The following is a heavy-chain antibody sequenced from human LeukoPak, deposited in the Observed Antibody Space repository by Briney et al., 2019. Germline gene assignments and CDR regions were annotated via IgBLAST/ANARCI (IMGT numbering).Heavy chain of an antibody. J-gene: IGHJ4*02. CDR2: INPNSGGT. Sequence: ASVKVSCKASGYTFTGYYMHWVRQAPGQGLAWMGWINPNSGGTNYAQKFQGRVTMTRDTSISTAYMELSRLRSDDTAVYYCARDEDTAMANPFDYWGQGTLVTVPS. D-gene: IGHD5-18*01. V-gene: IGHV1-2*02. CDR1: GYTFTGYY. CDR3: ARDEDTAMANPFDY.